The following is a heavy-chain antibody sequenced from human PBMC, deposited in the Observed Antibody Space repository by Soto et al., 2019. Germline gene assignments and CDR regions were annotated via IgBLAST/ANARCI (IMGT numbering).Heavy chain of an antibody. Sequence: SETLSLTCAVYGGSFSGYYWSWIRQPPGKGLEWIGEINHSGSTNYNPSLKSRVTISVDTSKNQFSLKLSSVTTADTAVYYCARGEVVVTWLWWGQGTQVTVYS. V-gene: IGHV4-34*01. J-gene: IGHJ4*02. CDR2: INHSGST. CDR1: GGSFSGYY. D-gene: IGHD2-21*02. CDR3: ARGEVVVTWLW.